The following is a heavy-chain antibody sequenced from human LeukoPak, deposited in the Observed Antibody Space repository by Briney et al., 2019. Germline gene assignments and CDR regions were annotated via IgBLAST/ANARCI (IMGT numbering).Heavy chain of an antibody. V-gene: IGHV3-11*01. Sequence: PGGSLRLSCAASGFTFSDYYMSWIRQAPGKGPEWVSYISGSGGSISYADSVKGRFTISRDNAKNSLYLQMNSPRAEDTAIYYCARAPYSSTWYYSDYWVREPWSPSPQ. CDR1: GFTFSDYY. CDR3: ARAPYSSTWYYSDY. CDR2: ISGSGGSI. J-gene: IGHJ4*02. D-gene: IGHD6-13*01.